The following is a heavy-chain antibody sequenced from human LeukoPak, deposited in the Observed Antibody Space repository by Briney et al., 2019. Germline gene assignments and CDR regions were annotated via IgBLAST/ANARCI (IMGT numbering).Heavy chain of an antibody. CDR1: GSTFSSCW. Sequence: GGSLRLSCAASGSTFSSCWMHWVRQAPGKGLVWVSRINSDGSATNYADSVKGRFTISRDNAKNTVYLQMNSLRAEDTAVYYCARDIPGWGLADYWGQGTLVTVSS. CDR3: ARDIPGWGLADY. V-gene: IGHV3-74*01. CDR2: INSDGSAT. J-gene: IGHJ4*02. D-gene: IGHD2-2*02.